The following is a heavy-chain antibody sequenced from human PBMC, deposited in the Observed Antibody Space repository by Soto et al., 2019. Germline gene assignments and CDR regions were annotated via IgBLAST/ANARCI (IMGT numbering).Heavy chain of an antibody. CDR1: GVSLISTSGYY. J-gene: IGHJ3*02. Sequence: SETLSLTCSVSGVSLISTSGYYWGWIRLAPGKRLEWIGNVHYSGSTYYNPSVKSPVTMSVDASKNQFSLKLSSVTAADTAVYYCARDSKPDYDILTGLGQRNAFDIWGQGTMVTVSS. D-gene: IGHD3-9*01. V-gene: IGHV4-39*07. CDR2: VHYSGST. CDR3: ARDSKPDYDILTGLGQRNAFDI.